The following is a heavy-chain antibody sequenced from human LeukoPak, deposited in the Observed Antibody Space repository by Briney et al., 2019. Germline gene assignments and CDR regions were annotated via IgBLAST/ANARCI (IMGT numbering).Heavy chain of an antibody. V-gene: IGHV4-39*07. CDR3: ARAYHNWYFDL. CDR2: INPSGST. J-gene: IGHJ2*01. D-gene: IGHD2-2*01. Sequence: SETLSLTCAVSGGSINSSSYYWGWIRQPPGKGLEWIGEINPSGSTHYNPSLKSRVTISIDTSKNQFSLRLTSVTAADTAVYYCARAYHNWYFDLWGRGTLVTVSS. CDR1: GGSINSSSYY.